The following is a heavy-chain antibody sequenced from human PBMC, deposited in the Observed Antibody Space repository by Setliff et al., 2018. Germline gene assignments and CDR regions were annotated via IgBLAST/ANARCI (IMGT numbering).Heavy chain of an antibody. Sequence: TLSLTCPVSGGSITSGSNYWSWIRQPAGRGLEWMGHIDPSGNTNYHPSLRSRVTISADTSNNQFSLNLISVTAADTAVYYCARERGFAGYYGSWTHQSFDLWGQGSLVTVSS. V-gene: IGHV4-61*09. CDR1: GGSITSGSNY. J-gene: IGHJ5*02. CDR2: IDPSGNT. CDR3: ARERGFAGYYGSWTHQSFDL. D-gene: IGHD3-10*01.